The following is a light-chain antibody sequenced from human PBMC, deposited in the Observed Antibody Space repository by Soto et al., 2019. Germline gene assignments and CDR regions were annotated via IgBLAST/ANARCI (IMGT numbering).Light chain of an antibody. Sequence: EIVMTQSPATLSVSPGERATLSCRASQSVSSNLAWYQQKPGQAPRLLIYGASTRATGIPARFSGSGSGAEFTLTISSLQSEDSAVYYCQHYNNRPRTFGQGTKVEIK. CDR3: QHYNNRPRT. CDR1: QSVSSN. CDR2: GAS. V-gene: IGKV3-15*01. J-gene: IGKJ1*01.